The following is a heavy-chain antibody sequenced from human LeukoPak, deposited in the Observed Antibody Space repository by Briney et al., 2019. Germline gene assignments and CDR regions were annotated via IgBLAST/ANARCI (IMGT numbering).Heavy chain of an antibody. CDR1: GGTFSSYA. V-gene: IGHV1-69*05. D-gene: IGHD6-6*01. CDR2: IIPIFGTA. J-gene: IGHJ3*02. CDR3: AIAARADAFDI. Sequence: SVKVSCKASGGTFSSYAISWVRQAPGQGLEWMGRIIPIFGTANYAQKFQGRVTITTDESTSTAYMELSSLRSEDTVVYYCAIAARADAFDIWGQGTMVTVSS.